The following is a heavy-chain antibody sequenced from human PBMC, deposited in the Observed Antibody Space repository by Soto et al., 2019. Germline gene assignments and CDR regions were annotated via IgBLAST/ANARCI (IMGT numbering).Heavy chain of an antibody. CDR2: IYYSGST. Sequence: PSETLSLTCTVSGGSISSSSYYWGWIRQPPGKGLEWIGSIYYSGSTYYNPSLESRVTISVDTSKNQFSLKLSSVTAADTAVYYCARHLRFLETTYYYYYYMDVWGKGTTVTVSS. CDR3: ARHLRFLETTYYYYYYMDV. CDR1: GGSISSSSYY. J-gene: IGHJ6*03. D-gene: IGHD3-3*01. V-gene: IGHV4-39*01.